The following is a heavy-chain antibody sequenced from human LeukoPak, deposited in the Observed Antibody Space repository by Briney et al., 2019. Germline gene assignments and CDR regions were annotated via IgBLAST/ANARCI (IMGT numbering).Heavy chain of an antibody. CDR3: AKATGVRGYYYEGYYYYMDV. V-gene: IGHV3-23*01. D-gene: IGHD3-22*01. CDR1: GFTFSSYA. J-gene: IGHJ6*03. Sequence: GGSLRLSCAASGFTFSSYAMSWVRQAPGKGLEWVSAISGSGGSTYYADSVKGRFTISRDNSKNTLYLQMNSLRAEDTAVYYCAKATGVRGYYYEGYYYYMDVWGKGTTVTVSS. CDR2: ISGSGGST.